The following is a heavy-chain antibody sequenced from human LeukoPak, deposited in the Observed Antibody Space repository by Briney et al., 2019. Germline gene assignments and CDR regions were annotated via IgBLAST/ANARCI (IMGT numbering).Heavy chain of an antibody. CDR3: AREYYDSSGSDAFDI. CDR2: IKRDGSEK. V-gene: IGHV3-7*01. CDR1: GFTFTDYW. J-gene: IGHJ3*02. Sequence: HPGGSLRLSCAASGFTFTDYWMSWVRQAPGKGLEWVANIKRDGSEKYYVDSVKGRFTISRDNAKNSLYLQMNSLRAEDTAVYYCAREYYDSSGSDAFDIWGQGTMVTVSS. D-gene: IGHD3-22*01.